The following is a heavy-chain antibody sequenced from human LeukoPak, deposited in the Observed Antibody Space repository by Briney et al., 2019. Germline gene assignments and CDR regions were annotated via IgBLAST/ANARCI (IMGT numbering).Heavy chain of an antibody. CDR1: GFTFSSYG. CDR3: ASHYGGLYYFDY. CDR2: IRYDGSNK. Sequence: GGSLRLSCAASGFTFSSYGMHWVRQAPGKGLEWVAFIRYDGSNKYYADSVKGRFTISRDNSKNTLYLQMNSLRAEDTAVYYCASHYGGLYYFDYWGQGTLVTVSS. V-gene: IGHV3-30*02. D-gene: IGHD4-23*01. J-gene: IGHJ4*02.